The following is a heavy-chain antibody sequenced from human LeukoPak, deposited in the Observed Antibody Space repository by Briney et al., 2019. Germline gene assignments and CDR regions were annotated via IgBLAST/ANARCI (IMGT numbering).Heavy chain of an antibody. V-gene: IGHV3-30*03. CDR2: ISYDGSNK. CDR3: ARDGQTGWYDFWSGYYTRGHYFDY. J-gene: IGHJ4*02. D-gene: IGHD3-3*01. Sequence: GGSLRLSCAASGFTFSSYGMHWVRQAPGKGLEWVAVISYDGSNKYYADSVKGRFTISRDNSKNTLYLQMNSLRAEDTAVYYCARDGQTGWYDFWSGYYTRGHYFDYWGQGTLVTVSS. CDR1: GFTFSSYG.